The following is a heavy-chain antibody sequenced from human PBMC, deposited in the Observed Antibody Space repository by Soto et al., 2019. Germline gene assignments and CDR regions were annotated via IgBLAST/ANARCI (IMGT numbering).Heavy chain of an antibody. J-gene: IGHJ4*02. CDR2: IYYSGST. V-gene: IGHV4-31*03. CDR1: GGSISSGGYY. D-gene: IGHD3-9*01. Sequence: LSLTCTVSGGSISSGGYYWSWIRQHPGKGLEWIGYIYYSGSTYYNPSLKSRVTISVDTSKNQFSLKLSSVTAADMAVYYCARSPALIRYFDWLLNTFFDYWGQGTLVTVSS. CDR3: ARSPALIRYFDWLLNTFFDY.